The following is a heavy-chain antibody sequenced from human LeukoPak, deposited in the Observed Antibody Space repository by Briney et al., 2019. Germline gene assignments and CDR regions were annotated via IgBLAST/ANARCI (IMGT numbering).Heavy chain of an antibody. Sequence: SEALSLTCTVSGGSMSSGAFHWSWIRQHPGKGLEWIGYIYDSGSTYYNPSLKSRVIISVDTSKNQFSLKLSSVTAAHTAVYYCARGRGVVTATTYYFDYWGQGTLVTVSS. CDR2: IYDSGST. CDR1: GGSMSSGAFH. D-gene: IGHD2-21*02. CDR3: ARGRGVVTATTYYFDY. J-gene: IGHJ4*02. V-gene: IGHV4-31*03.